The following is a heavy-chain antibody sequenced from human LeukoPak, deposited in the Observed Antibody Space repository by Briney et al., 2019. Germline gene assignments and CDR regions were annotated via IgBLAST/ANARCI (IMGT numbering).Heavy chain of an antibody. D-gene: IGHD6-19*01. CDR2: ISYDGSNK. V-gene: IGHV3-30*04. Sequence: GGSLRLSCAASGFTFSSYAMHWVRQAPGKGLEWVAVISYDGSNKYYADSVKGRFTISRDNSKNTLYLQMNSLRAEDTAVYHCAPSGIVPTGYSSGRHYYYGMDVWGKGTTVTVSS. CDR1: GFTFSSYA. J-gene: IGHJ6*04. CDR3: APSGIVPTGYSSGRHYYYGMDV.